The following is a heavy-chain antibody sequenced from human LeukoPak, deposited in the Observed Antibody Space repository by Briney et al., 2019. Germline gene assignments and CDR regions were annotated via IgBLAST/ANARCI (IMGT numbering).Heavy chain of an antibody. CDR2: INPSGGST. Sequence: EASVKVSCKASGYTFTGYYMHWVRQAPGQGLEWMGIINPSGGSTSYAQKFQGRVTMTRDTSTSTVYMEPSSLRSEDTAVYCRARVRSRVRGAFDIWGQGTMVTVSS. CDR1: GYTFTGYY. D-gene: IGHD3-10*01. CDR3: ARVRSRVRGAFDI. J-gene: IGHJ3*02. V-gene: IGHV1-46*01.